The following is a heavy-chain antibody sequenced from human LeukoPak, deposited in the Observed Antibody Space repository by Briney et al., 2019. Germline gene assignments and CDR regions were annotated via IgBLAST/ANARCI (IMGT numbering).Heavy chain of an antibody. Sequence: GGSLRLSCAASGFTFSIYAMSWVRQAPGKGLEWVSVISGSGDARYYADSVKGRFSISRDNSKNTVSLQMNSLRVEDTTVYYCVKDWSTVVSPGQYWGQGTLVSVSS. CDR1: GFTFSIYA. CDR2: ISGSGDAR. V-gene: IGHV3-23*01. J-gene: IGHJ4*02. CDR3: VKDWSTVVSPGQY. D-gene: IGHD4-23*01.